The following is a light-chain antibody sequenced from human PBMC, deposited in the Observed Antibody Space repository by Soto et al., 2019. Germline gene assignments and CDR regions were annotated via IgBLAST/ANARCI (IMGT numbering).Light chain of an antibody. V-gene: IGKV1-5*03. Sequence: DIQMTQSPSSLSASVGDRVTITCRASQSISNWLAWYQQKPGKAPQLLIYKASILERGVSSRFSGSGSGTEFTLTISSLQPDDFATYYCQQYNSYLWTFGQGTKVEVK. CDR1: QSISNW. CDR2: KAS. J-gene: IGKJ1*01. CDR3: QQYNSYLWT.